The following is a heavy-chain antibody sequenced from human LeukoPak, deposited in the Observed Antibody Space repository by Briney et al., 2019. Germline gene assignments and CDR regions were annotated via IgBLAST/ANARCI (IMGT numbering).Heavy chain of an antibody. CDR3: ARDKLKYCSGGSCYSGHYLDY. Sequence: GGSLRLSCAASGFTFSSYWMYWVRQTPGKGLEWVAVIWYAGTTKYYADSVKGRFTISRDNSKNTLYLQMNSLRAEDTAVYYCARDKLKYCSGGSCYSGHYLDYWGQGTLVTVSS. CDR2: IWYAGTTK. J-gene: IGHJ4*02. CDR1: GFTFSSYW. V-gene: IGHV3-33*08. D-gene: IGHD2-15*01.